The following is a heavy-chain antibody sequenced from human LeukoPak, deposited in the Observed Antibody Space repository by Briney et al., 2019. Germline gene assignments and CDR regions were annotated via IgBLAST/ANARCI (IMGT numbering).Heavy chain of an antibody. CDR2: ISAYNGNT. CDR1: GYTFTSYG. Sequence: ASVKVSCKASGYTFTSYGISWVRQAPGQGLEWMGWISAYNGNTNYAQKLQGRVTMTTDTSTSTAYMELRSLRSDDTAVYYCARDKWYLTLSYYYGMDVWGQGTTVTVSS. D-gene: IGHD2-2*01. J-gene: IGHJ6*02. V-gene: IGHV1-18*01. CDR3: ARDKWYLTLSYYYGMDV.